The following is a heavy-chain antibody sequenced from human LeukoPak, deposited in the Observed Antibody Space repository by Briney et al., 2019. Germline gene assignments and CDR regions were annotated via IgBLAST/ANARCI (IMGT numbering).Heavy chain of an antibody. CDR1: GGSISSSSYY. CDR2: IYYSGST. D-gene: IGHD6-13*01. J-gene: IGHJ3*02. Sequence: SETLSLTCTVSGGSISSSSYYWGWIRQPPGKGLEWIGSIYYSGSTYYNPSLKSRVTISVDTSKNQFSLKLSSVTAADTAVYYCAGSIAAAGTGAFDIWGQGTMVTVSS. CDR3: AGSIAAAGTGAFDI. V-gene: IGHV4-39*07.